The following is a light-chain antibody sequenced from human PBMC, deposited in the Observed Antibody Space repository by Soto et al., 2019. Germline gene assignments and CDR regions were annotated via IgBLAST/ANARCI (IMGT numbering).Light chain of an antibody. CDR2: EAS. J-gene: IGKJ4*01. CDR1: QSVNTK. CDR3: KQYADWSPIT. V-gene: IGKV3-15*01. Sequence: EVVMTQSPATLAVSPGERATLSCRASQSVNTKLAWYQQKPGQAPRLLIYEASTRATGIPARFSGSGSGTEFTLTISSLQSEDFAVYYCKQYADWSPITFGGGTQVEIK.